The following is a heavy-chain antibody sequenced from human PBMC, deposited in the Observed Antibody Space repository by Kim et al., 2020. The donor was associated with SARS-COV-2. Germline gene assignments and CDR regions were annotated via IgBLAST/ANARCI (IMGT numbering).Heavy chain of an antibody. D-gene: IGHD3-10*02. CDR3: TRVSLMSSPDC. Sequence: GGSLRLSCAASGFTFSSYWMNWVRQAPGKGLEWVANIKPDGIDKYYVDSVKGRFTISRDNAKNSLFLQMNSLRAEDTAVYYCTRVSLMSSPDCWGQGTLVTVSS. CDR1: GFTFSSYW. V-gene: IGHV3-7*03. CDR2: IKPDGIDK. J-gene: IGHJ4*02.